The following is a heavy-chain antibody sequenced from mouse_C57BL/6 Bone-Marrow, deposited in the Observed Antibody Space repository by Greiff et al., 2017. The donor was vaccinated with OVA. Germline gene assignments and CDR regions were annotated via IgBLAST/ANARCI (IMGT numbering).Heavy chain of an antibody. D-gene: IGHD2-5*01. Sequence: VQLKESGAELVKPGASVKLSCTASGFNIKDYYMHWVKQRTEQGLEWIGRIDPEDGETKYAPKFQGKATITADTSSNTAYLQLSSLTSEDTAVYYCASYYSNLYYFDYWGQGTTLTVSS. CDR2: IDPEDGET. CDR3: ASYYSNLYYFDY. V-gene: IGHV14-2*01. CDR1: GFNIKDYY. J-gene: IGHJ2*01.